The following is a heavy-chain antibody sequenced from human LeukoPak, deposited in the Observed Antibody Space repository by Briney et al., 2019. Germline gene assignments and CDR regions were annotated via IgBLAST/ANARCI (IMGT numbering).Heavy chain of an antibody. J-gene: IGHJ5*02. V-gene: IGHV3-21*01. CDR3: ARGTYYDFPNCFDP. D-gene: IGHD3-3*01. Sequence: GGSLRPSCAASRFTFSRYSMNWVRQAPGKGLEWVSFISSSSSHIYYADSVKGRFTISRDNARNSLYLQMNSLRAEDAAVYYCARGTYYDFPNCFDPWGQGTLVTVSS. CDR2: ISSSSSHI. CDR1: RFTFSRYS.